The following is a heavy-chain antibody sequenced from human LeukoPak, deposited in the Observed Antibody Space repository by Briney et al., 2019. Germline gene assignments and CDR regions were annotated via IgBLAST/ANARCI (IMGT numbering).Heavy chain of an antibody. CDR1: GFTFSSYG. J-gene: IGHJ3*02. V-gene: IGHV3-30*02. CDR3: AKGVVGATFQDAFDI. Sequence: GGSLRLSCAASGFTFSSYGMHWVRQAPGKGLEWVAFIRYDGSNKYYADSVKGRFTISRDNSKNTLYLQMNSLRAEDTAVYYCAKGVVGATFQDAFDIWGQGTMVTVSS. CDR2: IRYDGSNK. D-gene: IGHD1-26*01.